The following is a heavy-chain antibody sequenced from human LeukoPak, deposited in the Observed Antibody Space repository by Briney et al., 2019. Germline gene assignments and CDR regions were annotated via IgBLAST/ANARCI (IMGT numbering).Heavy chain of an antibody. D-gene: IGHD3-22*01. V-gene: IGHV3-23*01. Sequence: GGSLRLSCAASGLTSRSYAMSWVRQAPGKGLEWVSAITGSGGRTYYPDSVKGRFTISRDNSENPLSLQMNILSPGDTAVYYCAKNLLYYYDSSGYHGYDSWGQGTLVTVSS. CDR1: GLTSRSYA. J-gene: IGHJ4*02. CDR3: AKNLLYYYDSSGYHGYDS. CDR2: ITGSGGRT.